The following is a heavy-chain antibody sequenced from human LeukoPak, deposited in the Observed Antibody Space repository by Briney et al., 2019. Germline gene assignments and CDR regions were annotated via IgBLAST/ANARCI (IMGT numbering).Heavy chain of an antibody. J-gene: IGHJ4*02. Sequence: ASVKVSCKASGHTFTSYGINWVRQAPGQGLEWMGWISAYNGNTNYAQKLQGRVTMTTDTSTSTAYMELRSLRSDDTAVYYCARPQRYNWNDLHYFDYWGQGTLVTVSS. CDR2: ISAYNGNT. V-gene: IGHV1-18*01. CDR3: ARPQRYNWNDLHYFDY. CDR1: GHTFTSYG. D-gene: IGHD1-20*01.